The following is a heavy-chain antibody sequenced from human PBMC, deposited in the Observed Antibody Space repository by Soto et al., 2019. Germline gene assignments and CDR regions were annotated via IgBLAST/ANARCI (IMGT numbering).Heavy chain of an antibody. CDR2: TYYRSKWYN. CDR1: GDSVSSNSAA. CDR3: ARIPSALRSLEWFPKVV. D-gene: IGHD3-3*01. Sequence: SQTLSLTCAISGDSVSSNSAAWNWIRQSPSRGLEWLGRTYYRSKWYNDYAVSVKSRITINPDTSKNQFSLQLNSVTPEDTAVYYCARIPSALRSLEWFPKVVWGKGTTVTVSS. J-gene: IGHJ6*04. V-gene: IGHV6-1*01.